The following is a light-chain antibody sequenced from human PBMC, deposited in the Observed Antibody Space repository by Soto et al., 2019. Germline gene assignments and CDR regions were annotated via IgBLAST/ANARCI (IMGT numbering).Light chain of an antibody. J-gene: IGLJ1*01. V-gene: IGLV1-44*01. CDR3: AAWDDSLNGYV. CDR2: TNN. Sequence: QPVLTQPPSASGTPGQRVTISCSGSSSNIGSNTVNWYQQLPGTAPKLLIFTNNQRPSGVPDRFSGSKSGTSGSLAISGLQSEDEADYYCAAWDDSLNGYVFGPGTKVTVL. CDR1: SSNIGSNT.